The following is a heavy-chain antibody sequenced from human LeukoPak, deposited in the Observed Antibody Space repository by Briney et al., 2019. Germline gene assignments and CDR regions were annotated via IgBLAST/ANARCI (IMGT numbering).Heavy chain of an antibody. V-gene: IGHV1-2*02. J-gene: IGHJ5*02. CDR3: ARDSGEVPVTGWFDP. D-gene: IGHD2-2*01. CDR1: GYTFTGYY. Sequence: ASVKVSCKASGYTFTGYYMHWVRQAPGQGLEWMGWINPNSGGTNYAQKFQGRVTMTRDTSISTAYMELSRLRSDDTAVYYCARDSGEVPVTGWFDPWGQGTLVTVSS. CDR2: INPNSGGT.